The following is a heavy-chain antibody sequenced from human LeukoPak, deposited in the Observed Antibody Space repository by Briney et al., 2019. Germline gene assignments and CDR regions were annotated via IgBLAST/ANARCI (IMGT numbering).Heavy chain of an antibody. V-gene: IGHV4-4*02. J-gene: IGHJ4*02. CDR3: ARERVVTAIHYFDY. CDR1: GGSISSSNW. Sequence: PSETLSLTCAVSGGSISSSNWWSWVRQPPGKGLVWIGEIYHSGSTNYNPSLKSRVTISVDKSKNQFSLRLSSVTAADTAVYYCARERVVTAIHYFDYWGQGTLVTVSS. CDR2: IYHSGST. D-gene: IGHD2-21*02.